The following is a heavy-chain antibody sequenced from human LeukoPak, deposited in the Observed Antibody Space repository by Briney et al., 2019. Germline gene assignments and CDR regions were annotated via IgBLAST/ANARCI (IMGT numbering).Heavy chain of an antibody. D-gene: IGHD3-10*01. CDR3: ARINQPIGVDY. CDR1: GGSISSSSYY. Sequence: SETLSLTCTVPGGSISSSSYYWGWIRQPPGKGLEWIGSIYYSGSTYYNPSLKSRVTISVDTSKNQFSLKLSSVTAADTAVYYCARINQPIGVDYWGQGTLVTVSS. J-gene: IGHJ4*02. CDR2: IYYSGST. V-gene: IGHV4-39*07.